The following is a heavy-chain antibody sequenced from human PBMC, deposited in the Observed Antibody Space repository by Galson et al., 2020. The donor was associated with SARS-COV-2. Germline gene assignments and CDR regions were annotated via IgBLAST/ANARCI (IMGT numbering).Heavy chain of an antibody. Sequence: GGSLRLSCAASGFTFSSYAMHWVRQAPGKGLEWVAVISYDGSNKYYADSVKGRFTISRDNSKNTLYLQMNSLRAEDTAVYYCAKEGDYGDEPPDYGGQGTLVTVSS. CDR2: ISYDGSNK. CDR1: GFTFSSYA. J-gene: IGHJ4*02. V-gene: IGHV3-30*18. D-gene: IGHD4-17*01. CDR3: AKEGDYGDEPPDY.